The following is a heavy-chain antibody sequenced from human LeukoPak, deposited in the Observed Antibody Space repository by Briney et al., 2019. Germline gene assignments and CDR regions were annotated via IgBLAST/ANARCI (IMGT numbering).Heavy chain of an antibody. CDR3: ARSDYSNYVATEYFQH. CDR2: IYSGGST. CDR1: GFTVSSNY. J-gene: IGHJ1*01. Sequence: GGSLRLSCAASGFTVSSNYMSWVRQAPGKGLEWVSVIYSGGSTYYADSVKGRFTISRDNSKNMLYLQMNSLRAEDTAVYYCARSDYSNYVATEYFQHWGQGTLVTVSS. D-gene: IGHD4-11*01. V-gene: IGHV3-53*01.